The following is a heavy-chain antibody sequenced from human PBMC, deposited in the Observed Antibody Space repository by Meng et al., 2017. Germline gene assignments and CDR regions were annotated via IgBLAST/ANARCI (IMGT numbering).Heavy chain of an antibody. J-gene: IGHJ4*02. D-gene: IGHD2/OR15-2a*01. V-gene: IGHV6-1*01. Sequence: HVLLQQSGPGLVRPSQTLSLTCAVSGDSVSNDSATWNWVRQSPSRGLEWMGRTYYRSIWYTDYAVSLRGRIAVSPDISKNQIYLQLNSVTPEDTAVYFCAREAHLAGFPYWGQGTLVTVSS. CDR2: TYYRSIWYT. CDR1: GDSVSNDSAT. CDR3: AREAHLAGFPY.